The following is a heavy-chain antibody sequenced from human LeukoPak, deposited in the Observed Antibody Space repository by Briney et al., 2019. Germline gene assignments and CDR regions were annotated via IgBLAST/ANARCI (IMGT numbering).Heavy chain of an antibody. Sequence: PGGSLRLSCAASGFTFSSYSMNWVRQAPGKGLEWVSSISSSSSYIYYADSVKGRFTISRDNAKNSLYLQMNSLRAEDTAVYYCARVLSTTEVTPGFDYWGQGTLVTVSS. D-gene: IGHD4-23*01. CDR3: ARVLSTTEVTPGFDY. V-gene: IGHV3-21*01. CDR1: GFTFSSYS. J-gene: IGHJ4*02. CDR2: ISSSSSYI.